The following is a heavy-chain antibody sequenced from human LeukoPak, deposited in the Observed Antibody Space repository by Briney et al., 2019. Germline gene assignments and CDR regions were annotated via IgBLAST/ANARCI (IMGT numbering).Heavy chain of an antibody. Sequence: GGSLRLSCAASGFTFSSYAMHWVRQAPGKGLEWVAVISYDGSNKYYADSVKGRFTISRDNSKNTLYLQMNSLRAEDTAVYYCASAIRGSSWYGLDFYYMDVWGKGTTVTVSS. CDR2: ISYDGSNK. CDR3: ASAIRGSSWYGLDFYYMDV. D-gene: IGHD6-13*01. V-gene: IGHV3-30-3*01. CDR1: GFTFSSYA. J-gene: IGHJ6*03.